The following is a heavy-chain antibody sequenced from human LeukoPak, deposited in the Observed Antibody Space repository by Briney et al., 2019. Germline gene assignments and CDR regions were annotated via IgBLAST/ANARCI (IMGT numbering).Heavy chain of an antibody. J-gene: IGHJ4*02. CDR3: ARTQGAVAGGLDY. D-gene: IGHD6-19*01. CDR2: IRYDGSNK. CDR1: GFTFSSYG. Sequence: GGSLRLSCAASGFTFSSYGMHWVRQAPGKGLEWVAFIRYDGSNKYYADSVKGRFTISRDNSKNTLYLQMNSLRAEDTAVFYCARTQGAVAGGLDYWGQGTLVTVSS. V-gene: IGHV3-30*02.